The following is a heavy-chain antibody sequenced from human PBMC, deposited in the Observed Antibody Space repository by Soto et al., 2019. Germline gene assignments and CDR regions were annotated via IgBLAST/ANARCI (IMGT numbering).Heavy chain of an antibody. CDR2: IVVGSGNT. CDR1: GFTFTSSA. V-gene: IGHV1-58*01. J-gene: IGHJ3*02. CDR3: AAGYYDSSGYYYWDAFDI. D-gene: IGHD3-22*01. Sequence: ASVKVSCKASGFTFTSSAVQWVRQSRGQRLEWIGWIVVGSGNTNYAQKFQERVTITRDMSTSTAYMELSSLRSEDTAVYYCAAGYYDSSGYYYWDAFDIWGQGTMVTVSS.